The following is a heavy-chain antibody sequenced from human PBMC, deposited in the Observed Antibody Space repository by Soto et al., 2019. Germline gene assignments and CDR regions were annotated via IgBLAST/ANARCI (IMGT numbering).Heavy chain of an antibody. Sequence: QVQLVQSGAEVKKPGASVKVSCKASGYTFTSYGISWVRQAPGQGLEWMGWISAHNGNTKYAQKVQGRVTMTTDTSTRTGYMELRSLRSDDTAVYYCSRDLAAGMIDYWCQGTLVTVSS. J-gene: IGHJ4*02. CDR1: GYTFTSYG. CDR2: ISAHNGNT. D-gene: IGHD6-13*01. CDR3: SRDLAAGMIDY. V-gene: IGHV1-18*01.